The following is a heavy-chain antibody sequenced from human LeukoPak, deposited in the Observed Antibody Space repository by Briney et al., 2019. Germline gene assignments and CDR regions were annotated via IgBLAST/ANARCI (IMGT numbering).Heavy chain of an antibody. V-gene: IGHV4-34*01. D-gene: IGHD4-17*01. J-gene: IGHJ3*02. CDR3: ARTTRRDAFDI. CDR2: INHSGST. CDR1: GGSFSGYY. Sequence: PSETLSLTCAVYGGSFSGYYWSWIRQPPGKGLEWIGEINHSGSTNYNPSLKSRVTISVDTSKNQFSLKLSSVTAADTAVYYCARTTRRDAFDIWGQGTMVTVSS.